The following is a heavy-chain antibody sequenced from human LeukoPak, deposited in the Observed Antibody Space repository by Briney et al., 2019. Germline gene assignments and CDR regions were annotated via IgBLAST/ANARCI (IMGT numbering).Heavy chain of an antibody. V-gene: IGHV1-69*13. CDR3: AHLDHYYYYSMDV. CDR1: GGTFRSYG. CDR2: IIPIFGTA. J-gene: IGHJ6*02. Sequence: SVKVSCKASGGTFRSYGISWVRQAPGQGLEWMGGIIPIFGTANYAQKFQGRVTITADESTSTAYMELSSLRSEDTAVYYCAHLDHYYYYSMDVWGQGTTVTVSS.